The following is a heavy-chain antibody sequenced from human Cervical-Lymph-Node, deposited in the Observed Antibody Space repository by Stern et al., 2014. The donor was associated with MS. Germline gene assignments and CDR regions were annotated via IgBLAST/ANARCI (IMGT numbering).Heavy chain of an antibody. V-gene: IGHV3-15*01. Sequence: VQLVESGGGLLKPGGSLRLSCAASGFTFSNAWMNWFRQAPGKGLEWVGRSKTKTDGGTTNYAAPVKGRCTSSRDDSETALYLQMNSLKTEDTAVYYCTTGWFDPWGQGTLGTGSS. CDR3: TTGWFDP. CDR2: SKTKTDGGTT. CDR1: GFTFSNAW. J-gene: IGHJ5*02.